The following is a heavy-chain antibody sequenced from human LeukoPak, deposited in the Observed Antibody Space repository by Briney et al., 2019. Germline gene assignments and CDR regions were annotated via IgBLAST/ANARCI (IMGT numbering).Heavy chain of an antibody. Sequence: GGSPRLSCSASGFTFSSYAMHWVRQTPGKGLEYISAISGNGGSTYYADSVKGRFTLSRDNSKSTLYLQMSSLRPEDTAVYHCVKGGEAVMYYFDFWGQGTLVTVSS. CDR1: GFTFSSYA. CDR2: ISGNGGST. J-gene: IGHJ4*02. V-gene: IGHV3-64D*06. D-gene: IGHD4-11*01. CDR3: VKGGEAVMYYFDF.